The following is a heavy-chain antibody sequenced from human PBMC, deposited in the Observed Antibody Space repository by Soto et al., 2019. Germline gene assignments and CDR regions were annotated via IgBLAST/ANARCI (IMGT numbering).Heavy chain of an antibody. D-gene: IGHD1-26*01. CDR2: ISYDGSNK. J-gene: IGHJ4*02. CDR1: GFTFSSYA. CDR3: AREGGWELLYFDY. Sequence: QVQLVESGGGVVQPGRSLRLSCAASGFTFSSYAMHWVRQAPGKGLEWVAVISYDGSNKYYADSVKGRFTISRDNSKNTLYLQMNSLSAEDTAVYYCAREGGWELLYFDYWVQGTLVTVYS. V-gene: IGHV3-30-3*01.